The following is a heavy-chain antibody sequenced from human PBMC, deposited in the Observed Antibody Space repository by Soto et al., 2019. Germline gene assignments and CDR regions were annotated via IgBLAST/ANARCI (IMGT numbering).Heavy chain of an antibody. V-gene: IGHV3-30-3*01. D-gene: IGHD4-17*01. CDR3: AREWRAYGLYYYGMDV. CDR2: ISYDGSNK. J-gene: IGHJ6*02. CDR1: GFTFSSYA. Sequence: QVQLVESGGGVVQPGRSLRLSCAASGFTFSSYAMHWVRQAPGKGLEWVAVISYDGSNKYYADSVKGRFTISRDNSKNTLYLQMNSLRAEDTAVYYCAREWRAYGLYYYGMDVWGQGTTVTVSS.